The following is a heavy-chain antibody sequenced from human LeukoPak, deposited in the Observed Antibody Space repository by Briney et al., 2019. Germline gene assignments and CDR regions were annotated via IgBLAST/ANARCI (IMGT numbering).Heavy chain of an antibody. J-gene: IGHJ4*02. CDR2: IYYSGST. Sequence: PSETLSLTCTVSGGSISSSSYYWGWIRQPPGKGLEWIGSIYYSGSTYYNPSLKSRVTISVDTSKNQFSLKLSSVTAADTAVYYCARLRVAGTTVDYWGQGTLVTVSS. CDR1: GGSISSSSYY. V-gene: IGHV4-39*01. CDR3: ARLRVAGTTVDY. D-gene: IGHD6-19*01.